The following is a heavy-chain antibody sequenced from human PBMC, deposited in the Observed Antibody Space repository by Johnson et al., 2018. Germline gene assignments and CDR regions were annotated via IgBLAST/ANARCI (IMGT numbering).Heavy chain of an antibody. J-gene: IGHJ1*01. D-gene: IGHD4-17*01. CDR1: GFTFSSYG. CDR2: ISYDGGNK. Sequence: QVQLVQSGGGVVQPGRSLRLSCAASGFTFSSYGMHWVRQAPGKGLEWVAVISYDGGNKYYADSVRGRFTISRENSENTLYLQMNSLRAEETAVYYGATAVTTSRYFQHWGQGTLVTVSS. CDR3: ATAVTTSRYFQH. V-gene: IGHV3-30*03.